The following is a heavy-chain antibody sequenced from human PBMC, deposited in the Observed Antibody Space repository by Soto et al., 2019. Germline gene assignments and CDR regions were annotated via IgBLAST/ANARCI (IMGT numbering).Heavy chain of an antibody. J-gene: IGHJ4*02. V-gene: IGHV3-64*01. D-gene: IGHD1-7*01. CDR2: ISSNGGTT. Sequence: EVQLAESGGGMVQPGGSLRLSCVASGFTFSSYDMHWVRQAPGKGLEYVSSISSNGGTTYYGNSVKGRFTISRDNSKNTLYLQMGSLRAEDMAVYYYVRRVSGNYDYWGQGTLVTVSS. CDR3: VRRVSGNYDY. CDR1: GFTFSSYD.